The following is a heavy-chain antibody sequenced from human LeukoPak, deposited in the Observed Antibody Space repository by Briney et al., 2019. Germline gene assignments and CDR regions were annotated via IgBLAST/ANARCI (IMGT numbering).Heavy chain of an antibody. J-gene: IGHJ4*02. Sequence: EGSLRLSCAASGFTFSSYAMSWVRQAPGKGLEWVSAISGSGGSTYYADSVKGRFTISRDNSKNTLYLQMNSLRAEDTAVYYCAKGHIRYFDSAPGRYFDYWGQGTLVTVSS. D-gene: IGHD3-9*01. CDR3: AKGHIRYFDSAPGRYFDY. CDR1: GFTFSSYA. CDR2: ISGSGGST. V-gene: IGHV3-23*01.